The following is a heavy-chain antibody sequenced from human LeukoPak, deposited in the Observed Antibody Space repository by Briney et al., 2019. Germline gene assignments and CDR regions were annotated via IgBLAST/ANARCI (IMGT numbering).Heavy chain of an antibody. D-gene: IGHD3-10*01. Sequence: PSQTLSLTCTVSGGSISSGSYYWIWIRQPSGKVLEWIGRIYTSGSTNYNPSLNSRVTISVDTSKNQFSLKLSSVTAADTAVYYCARGRYYGSGSSMYYFDYWGQGTLVTVSS. CDR1: GGSISSGSYY. CDR3: ARGRYYGSGSSMYYFDY. V-gene: IGHV4-61*02. CDR2: IYTSGST. J-gene: IGHJ4*02.